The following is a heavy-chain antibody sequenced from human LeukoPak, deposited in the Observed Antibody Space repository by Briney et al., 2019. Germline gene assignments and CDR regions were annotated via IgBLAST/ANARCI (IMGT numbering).Heavy chain of an antibody. J-gene: IGHJ4*02. CDR1: GFSVSSNY. D-gene: IGHD5-18*01. Sequence: GGSLRLSCAASGFSVSSNYMSWVRQAPGEGLEWVSVTYSGGSTSYADSVKGRFTISRDNSKNTLYLQMNSLRVEDTAVYYCATKRGYNYGLDYWGQGTLVTVSS. V-gene: IGHV3-53*01. CDR2: TYSGGST. CDR3: ATKRGYNYGLDY.